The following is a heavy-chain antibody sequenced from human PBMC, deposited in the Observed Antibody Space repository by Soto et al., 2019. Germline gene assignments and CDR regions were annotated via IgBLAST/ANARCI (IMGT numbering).Heavy chain of an antibody. V-gene: IGHV3-64*01. Sequence: GGSLRLSCAASGFTFSSYAMHWVRQAPGKGLEYVSAITSNGGNTDYASSVKGRFTISRDNSKNTLYLQMGSLRAEDMAVYYCAGRIPFGYGMDVWGQGTTVTVSS. J-gene: IGHJ6*02. CDR2: ITSNGGNT. D-gene: IGHD2-21*01. CDR3: AGRIPFGYGMDV. CDR1: GFTFSSYA.